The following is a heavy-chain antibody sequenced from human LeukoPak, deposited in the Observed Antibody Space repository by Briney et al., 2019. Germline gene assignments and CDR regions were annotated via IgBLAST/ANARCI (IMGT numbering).Heavy chain of an antibody. CDR1: GFTFSNYA. V-gene: IGHV3-48*03. CDR2: IISSDSTI. D-gene: IGHD3-10*01. Sequence: GGSLRLSCAASGFTFSNYAMNWVRQAPGRGLEWVSHIISSDSTIGYADSVKGRFTISRDNAKNSLYLQMNSLRAEDTDVYYCARDIRYYYGSGSYYRYFDYWGQGTLVTASS. CDR3: ARDIRYYYGSGSYYRYFDY. J-gene: IGHJ4*02.